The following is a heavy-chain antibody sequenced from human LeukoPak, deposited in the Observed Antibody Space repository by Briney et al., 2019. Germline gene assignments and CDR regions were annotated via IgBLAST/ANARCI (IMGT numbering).Heavy chain of an antibody. Sequence: GGSLRLSCAASGFTVSGYYMSWVRQAPGKGLEWVSVIHSGGSTYYADSVKGRFSISRDNSKNTLYLQMSSLRAEDTAAYYCARDLEGISGMDVWGQGTAVTVSS. CDR3: ARDLEGISGMDV. V-gene: IGHV3-66*01. CDR1: GFTVSGYY. D-gene: IGHD3-3*01. CDR2: IHSGGST. J-gene: IGHJ6*02.